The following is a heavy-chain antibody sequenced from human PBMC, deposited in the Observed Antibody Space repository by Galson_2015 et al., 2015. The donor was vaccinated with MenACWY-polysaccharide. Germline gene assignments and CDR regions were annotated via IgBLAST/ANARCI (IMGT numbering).Heavy chain of an antibody. V-gene: IGHV3-23*01. CDR2: ISGNGDNT. Sequence: SLRLSCAASGFTFNNFAMSWVRQAPGKGPEWVSAISGNGDNTYYADSVRGRFTISRDTSRNTLYLQMRSLRADDTALYYCARAGCRDVVRTDGFPTASDYWGQGTLVTVSS. CDR3: ARAGCRDVVRTDGFPTASDY. D-gene: IGHD5-12*01. CDR1: GFTFNNFA. J-gene: IGHJ4*02.